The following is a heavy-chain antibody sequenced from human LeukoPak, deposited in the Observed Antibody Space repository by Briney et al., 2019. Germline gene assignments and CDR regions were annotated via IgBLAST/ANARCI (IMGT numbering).Heavy chain of an antibody. CDR1: GYTLTELS. Sequence: SVKVSCKVSGYTLTELSMHWVRQAPGKGLAWMGGFDPEDGETIYTQKFQGRVTMTEDTSTDTAYMELSSRRSEDTAVYYCATLVRSWNYFDYWGQGTLVTVSS. D-gene: IGHD3-10*01. CDR3: ATLVRSWNYFDY. CDR2: FDPEDGET. J-gene: IGHJ4*02. V-gene: IGHV1-24*01.